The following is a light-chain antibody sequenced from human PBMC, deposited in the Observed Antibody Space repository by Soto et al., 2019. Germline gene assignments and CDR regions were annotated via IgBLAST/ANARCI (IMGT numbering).Light chain of an antibody. V-gene: IGLV2-11*01. CDR2: DVS. Sequence: QSALTQPRSVSGSPGQSVTISCTGTSSDVGGYNYVSWYQQNPGKAPKLMIYDVSKRPSGVSDRFSGSKSANTASLIISGLQAEDEADYYCCSYAGNTLVVFGGATKLTVL. CDR3: CSYAGNTLVV. CDR1: SSDVGGYNY. J-gene: IGLJ2*01.